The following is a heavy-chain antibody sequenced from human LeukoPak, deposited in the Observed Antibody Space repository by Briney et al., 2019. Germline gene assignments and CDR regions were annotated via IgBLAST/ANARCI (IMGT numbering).Heavy chain of an antibody. J-gene: IGHJ4*02. D-gene: IGHD3-3*01. CDR3: ARGIRFLEWYYFDY. V-gene: IGHV4-59*01. Sequence: KPSQTLSLTCTVSGGSISSYYWSWIRQPPGKGLEWIGYIYYSGSTNYNPSLKSRVTISVDTSKNQFSLKLSSVTAADTAVYYCARGIRFLEWYYFDYWGQGTLVTVSS. CDR1: GGSISSYY. CDR2: IYYSGST.